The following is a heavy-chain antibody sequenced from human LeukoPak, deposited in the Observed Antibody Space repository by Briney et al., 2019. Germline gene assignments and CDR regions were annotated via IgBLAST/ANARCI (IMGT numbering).Heavy chain of an antibody. CDR1: GYTFTGYY. J-gene: IGHJ4*02. V-gene: IGHV1-2*02. CDR2: INPNSGGT. D-gene: IGHD3-10*01. CDR3: ARDLYYGSGSPNPFDY. Sequence: ASVKVSCKASGYTFTGYYMHWVRQAPGQGLGWMGWINPNSGGTNYAQKFQGRVTMTRDTSISTAYMELSRLRSDDTAVYYCARDLYYGSGSPNPFDYWGQGTLVTVSS.